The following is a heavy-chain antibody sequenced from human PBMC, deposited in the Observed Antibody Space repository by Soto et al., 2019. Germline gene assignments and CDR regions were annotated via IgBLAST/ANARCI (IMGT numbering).Heavy chain of an antibody. CDR3: SCPQESGVSYSYGMDV. CDR2: IYYGGST. V-gene: IGHV4-59*01. D-gene: IGHD2-8*01. Sequence: SETLSLTCTVSGGSISSYYWSWIRQPPGKGLEWVGDIYYGGSTNYNPALKSRVTISVDTSKNQFSLKLSSVTAADTAVYYCSCPQESGVSYSYGMDVWGQGTTVTVSS. J-gene: IGHJ6*02. CDR1: GGSISSYY.